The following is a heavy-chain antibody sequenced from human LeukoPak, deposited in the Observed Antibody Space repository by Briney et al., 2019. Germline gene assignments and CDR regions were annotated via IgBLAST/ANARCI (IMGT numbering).Heavy chain of an antibody. J-gene: IGHJ4*02. D-gene: IGHD3-16*02. Sequence: SVKVSCKASGGTFSSYAISWVRQAPGQGLEWMGGIIPIFGTANYAQKFRGRVTITADESTSTAYMELSSLRSEDTAVYYCARGVDDYVWGSYRAPHFDYWGQGTLVTVSS. CDR3: ARGVDDYVWGSYRAPHFDY. V-gene: IGHV1-69*13. CDR1: GGTFSSYA. CDR2: IIPIFGTA.